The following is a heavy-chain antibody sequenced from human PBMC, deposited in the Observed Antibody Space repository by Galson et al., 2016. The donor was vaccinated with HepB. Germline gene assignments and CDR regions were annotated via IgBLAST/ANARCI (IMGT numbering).Heavy chain of an antibody. CDR1: GFSLSTSGVG. Sequence: PALVKPTQTFTLTCTFSGFSLSTSGVGVGWIRQPPGKTLEWLALIYWDDDKRYSPSLKTRLTITKDTSKNQVVLRMTNMAPVDTATYYCAHRPDTSSIDYWGPGTLVTVSS. CDR2: IYWDDDK. J-gene: IGHJ4*02. D-gene: IGHD6-6*01. CDR3: AHRPDTSSIDY. V-gene: IGHV2-5*02.